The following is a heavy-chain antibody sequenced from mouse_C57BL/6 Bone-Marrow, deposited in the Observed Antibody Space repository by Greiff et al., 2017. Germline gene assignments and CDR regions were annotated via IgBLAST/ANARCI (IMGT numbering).Heavy chain of an antibody. D-gene: IGHD3-1*01. CDR3: ARSGPLERSFDY. CDR1: GYTFTSYW. CDR2: IYPTSGRT. J-gene: IGHJ2*01. Sequence: QVQLQQPGAELVKPGASVKMSCKASGYTFTSYWITWVKQRPGQGLEWIGDIYPTSGRTNYNEKFKSKAILTVDTSSNTAYMQLSSLTSEDYAVFYCARSGPLERSFDYCDRGTTLTLSS. V-gene: IGHV1-55*01.